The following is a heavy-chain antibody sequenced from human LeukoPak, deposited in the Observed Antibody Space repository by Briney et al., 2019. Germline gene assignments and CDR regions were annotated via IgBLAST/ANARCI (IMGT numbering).Heavy chain of an antibody. J-gene: IGHJ5*02. V-gene: IGHV4-30-4*01. Sequence: PSETLSLTCNVSGASNSGSDYNWSWLRQPPGKGLEWIASIFYSGTIYNNPSLKSRTLISVDTSKNQFSLRLTSVTSADTAVYFCATLDNSFDHWGQGTLVTVSS. CDR1: GASNSGSDYN. CDR3: ATLDNSFDH. CDR2: IFYSGTI.